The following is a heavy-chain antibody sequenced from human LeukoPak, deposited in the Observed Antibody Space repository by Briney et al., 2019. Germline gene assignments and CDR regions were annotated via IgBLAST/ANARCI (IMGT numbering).Heavy chain of an antibody. CDR2: INHSGST. Sequence: PSETLSLTCAVYGGSFSGYYWSWIRQPPGKGLEWIGEINHSGSTNYNPSLKSRVTISVDTSKNQLSLKLNSVTAADTAVYYCARGQRGARYFDYWGQGTLVIVSS. J-gene: IGHJ4*02. CDR3: ARGQRGARYFDY. D-gene: IGHD3-9*01. V-gene: IGHV4-34*01. CDR1: GGSFSGYY.